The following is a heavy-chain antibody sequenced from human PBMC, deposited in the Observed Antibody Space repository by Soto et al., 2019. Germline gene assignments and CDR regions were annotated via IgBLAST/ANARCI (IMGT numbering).Heavy chain of an antibody. CDR1: GFTFNHYA. D-gene: IGHD4-17*01. CDR3: AKDSTVTTSLYFYYYGFDV. Sequence: VQLLESGGGLVQPGGSLRLACTASGFTFNHYAMTWVRQAPGRGLEWVASVSGRGGSKKYADSVKGRFIISRDNSNSTLYLQMDSLGGEDTAVYYCAKDSTVTTSLYFYYYGFDVSGQGTTVTVSS. J-gene: IGHJ6*01. V-gene: IGHV3-23*01. CDR2: VSGRGGSK.